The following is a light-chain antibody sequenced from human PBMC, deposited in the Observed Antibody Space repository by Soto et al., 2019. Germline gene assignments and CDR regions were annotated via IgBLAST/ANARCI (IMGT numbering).Light chain of an antibody. CDR1: QSVNSN. CDR3: QQYSKWPIT. Sequence: EIVMTQSPATLSVSPGEGATLSCRASQSVNSNYLAWYQQKPGQAPRLLIYDISNRATGISDRFSGSGSGTEFTLTISSLQPEDFAIYYCQQYSKWPITFGQGTRLEIK. CDR2: DIS. J-gene: IGKJ5*01. V-gene: IGKV3D-15*01.